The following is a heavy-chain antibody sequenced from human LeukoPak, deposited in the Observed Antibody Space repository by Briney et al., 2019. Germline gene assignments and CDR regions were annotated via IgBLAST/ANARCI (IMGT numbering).Heavy chain of an antibody. V-gene: IGHV4-59*08. CDR2: ISYSGIT. CDR3: AGDIAAVNIPGSRLDP. J-gene: IGHJ5*02. D-gene: IGHD6-13*01. CDR1: GGSISSDF. Sequence: SETLSLTCTVSGGSISSDFWGWIRNPPGKDREWMGNISYSGITNYNPSLKSRVTISVDTSKNQFSLRLRSVTAADTAVYFCAGDIAAVNIPGSRLDPWGQGTLVTVSS.